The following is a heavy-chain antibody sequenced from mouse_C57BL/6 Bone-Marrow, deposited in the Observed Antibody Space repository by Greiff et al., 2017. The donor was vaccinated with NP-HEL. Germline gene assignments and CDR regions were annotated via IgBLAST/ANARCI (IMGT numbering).Heavy chain of an antibody. Sequence: VQLQQSGAELVKPGASVKLSCTASGFNFKDYYMHWVKQRPEQGLEWIGRIDPDDGDTEDAPKFQGKATMTADTSSNTAYLPLSSLASEDAAVYYCSETSADDGGQGTTLTVSS. CDR1: GFNFKDYY. CDR3: SETSADD. J-gene: IGHJ2*01. V-gene: IGHV14-1*01. CDR2: IDPDDGDT.